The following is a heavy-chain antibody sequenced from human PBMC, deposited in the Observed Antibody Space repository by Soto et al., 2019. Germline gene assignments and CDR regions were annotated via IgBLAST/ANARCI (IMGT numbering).Heavy chain of an antibody. J-gene: IGHJ6*02. CDR2: IIPIFGTA. CDR1: GGTFSSYA. Sequence: QVQLVQSGAEVKKPGSSVKVSCKASGGTFSSYAISWVRQAPGQGLEWMGGIIPIFGTANYAQKFQGRVTITADESTSTAYMELSSLRSEDTAVYYCAREPNRVYSYGYADYGMDVWGQGTTVTVSS. CDR3: AREPNRVYSYGYADYGMDV. D-gene: IGHD5-18*01. V-gene: IGHV1-69*01.